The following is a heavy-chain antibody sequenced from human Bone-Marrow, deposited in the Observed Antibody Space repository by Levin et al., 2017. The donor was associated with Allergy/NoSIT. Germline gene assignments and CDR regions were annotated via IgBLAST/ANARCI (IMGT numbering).Heavy chain of an antibody. CDR3: ASSSYSNSWFDG. D-gene: IGHD2/OR15-2a*01. J-gene: IGHJ5*02. CDR2: IYADGRT. CDR1: RFLVSSNY. Sequence: GGSLRLSCTVSRFLVSSNYMSWVRQAPGKGLEWVSIIYADGRTYYADSAKGRFTISRDISKNIVYLQMNNVIVDDTALYYCASSSYSNSWFDGWGQGTRVTVSS. V-gene: IGHV3-53*01.